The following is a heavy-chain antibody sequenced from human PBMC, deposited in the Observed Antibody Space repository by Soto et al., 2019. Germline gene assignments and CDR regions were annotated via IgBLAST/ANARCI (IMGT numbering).Heavy chain of an antibody. Sequence: SVKVSCKASVYCFASYDINWGRQAPGQGLEWMGRINPNIGNANYAQKFQGRVTITANKSTSTAYMELSSLRSEDTAVYYCARDQGGYSYGYSFDYWGQGTLVTVSS. CDR3: ARDQGGYSYGYSFDY. D-gene: IGHD5-18*01. V-gene: IGHV1-69*04. J-gene: IGHJ4*02. CDR1: VYCFASYD. CDR2: INPNIGNA.